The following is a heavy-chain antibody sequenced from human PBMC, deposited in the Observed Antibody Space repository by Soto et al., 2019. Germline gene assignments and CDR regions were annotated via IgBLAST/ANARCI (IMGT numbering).Heavy chain of an antibody. CDR3: AKADIVVVVAATPLYYYYGMDV. CDR1: GFIFSSYG. V-gene: IGHV3-30*18. CDR2: ISYDGSNK. J-gene: IGHJ6*02. D-gene: IGHD2-15*01. Sequence: QVQLVESGGGVVQPGRSLRLSCAASGFIFSSYGMHWVRQAPGKGLEWVAVISYDGSNKYYADSVKGRFTISRDNSKNTLYLQMNSLRAEDTAVYYCAKADIVVVVAATPLYYYYGMDVWGQGTTVTVSS.